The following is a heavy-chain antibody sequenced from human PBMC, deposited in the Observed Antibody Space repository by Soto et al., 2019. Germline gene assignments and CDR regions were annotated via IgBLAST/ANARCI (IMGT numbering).Heavy chain of an antibody. CDR3: AKDWRTTVASPEYFQH. CDR2: ISGSGDIT. D-gene: IGHD4-17*01. J-gene: IGHJ1*01. V-gene: IGHV3-23*01. Sequence: EVQLLESGGHLEQPGGSLRLSCAGSAFTFSSYAMSWVRQAPGKGLEWVSAISGSGDITYYADSVKGRFTISRDNSKDTLYLQMDSLRAEDTAIYYCAKDWRTTVASPEYFQHWGQGTLVTVSS. CDR1: AFTFSSYA.